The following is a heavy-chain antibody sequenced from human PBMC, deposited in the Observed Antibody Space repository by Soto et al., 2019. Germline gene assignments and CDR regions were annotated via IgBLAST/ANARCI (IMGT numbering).Heavy chain of an antibody. CDR2: IYYSGST. CDR3: ARVGYYGSGSFYQEYHFDY. Sequence: SETLSLTCTVSGGSISSYYWSWIRQPPGKGLEWIGYIYYSGSTNYNPSLKSRVTISVDTSKNQFSLKLSSVTAADTAVYYCARVGYYGSGSFYQEYHFDYWGQGTLVTVSS. CDR1: GGSISSYY. D-gene: IGHD3-10*01. V-gene: IGHV4-59*12. J-gene: IGHJ4*02.